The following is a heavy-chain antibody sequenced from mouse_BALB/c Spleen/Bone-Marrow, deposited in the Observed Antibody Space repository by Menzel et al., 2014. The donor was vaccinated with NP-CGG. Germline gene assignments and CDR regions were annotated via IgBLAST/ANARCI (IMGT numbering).Heavy chain of an antibody. CDR1: GFTFSTYY. J-gene: IGHJ4*01. CDR3: ARRAFYALDY. Sequence: EVKLMESGGGLVKVGESLKLSCAASGFTFSTYYMSWVRQTPERRLELVAAIYTNDGSTYYPDTVKGRFAISRDNAKNTLFLQMGSLKSEDTALYYCARRAFYALDYWGQGTSVTVSS. CDR2: IYTNDGST. V-gene: IGHV5-6-2*01.